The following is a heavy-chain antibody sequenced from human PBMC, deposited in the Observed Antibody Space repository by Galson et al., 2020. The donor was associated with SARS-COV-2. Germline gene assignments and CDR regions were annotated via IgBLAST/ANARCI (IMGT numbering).Heavy chain of an antibody. J-gene: IGHJ4*02. CDR1: GGSISSSGDHY. V-gene: IGHV4-31*03. CDR3: VRAIGTVTQTGDHFDY. D-gene: IGHD4-17*01. CDR2: INYRGSI. Sequence: SETLSLTCTVSGGSISSSGDHYWSWIRQHPGKGLEWIAYINYRGSIYYNPSLKSRVAISVDTSRNQFSLRLNSVTAADTAVYYCVRAIGTVTQTGDHFDYWGQGTLVTVSS.